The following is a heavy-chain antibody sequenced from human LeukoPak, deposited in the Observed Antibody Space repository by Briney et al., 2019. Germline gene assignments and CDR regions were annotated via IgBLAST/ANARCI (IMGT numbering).Heavy chain of an antibody. CDR3: ARWELLGWFDP. J-gene: IGHJ5*02. V-gene: IGHV3-7*01. CDR1: GFTLNTYG. D-gene: IGHD1-26*01. CDR2: IKQDGSEK. Sequence: GGSLRLSCAASGFTLNTYGMHWVRQAPGKGLEWVANIKQDGSEKYYVDSVKGRFIISRDNAKNSLYLQMNSLRAEDTAVYYCARWELLGWFDPWGQGTLVTVSS.